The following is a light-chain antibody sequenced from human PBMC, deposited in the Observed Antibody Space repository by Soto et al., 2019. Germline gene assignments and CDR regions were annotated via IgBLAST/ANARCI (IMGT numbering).Light chain of an antibody. CDR1: QSVSSY. CDR2: AAS. J-gene: IGKJ2*01. CDR3: QQRSNWPRT. V-gene: IGKV3-11*01. Sequence: EIVLTQSPATLSLSPGERATLSCRASQSVSSYLAWYQQKPGQAPRLLIYAASNRATDIPARFSGSASGTGFTLTMSSLEPEDFAVYYFQQRSNWPRTFGQGTKLEI.